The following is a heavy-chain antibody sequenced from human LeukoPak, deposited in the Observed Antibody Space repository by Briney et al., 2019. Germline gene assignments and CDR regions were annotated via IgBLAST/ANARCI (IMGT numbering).Heavy chain of an antibody. CDR1: GFTFSSHG. J-gene: IGHJ4*02. CDR2: ITFDGRSK. D-gene: IGHD6-13*01. V-gene: IGHV3-30*03. CDR3: ASGHHRPPYSSSWFTFDY. Sequence: QPGGSLKLSCAASGFTFSSHGIHWVRQAPGKGLEWVADITFDGRSKYYTDSVKGRFTISRDNIKNTLYLEMNSLTAEDTAVYYCASGHHRPPYSSSWFTFDYWGQGTLVTVSS.